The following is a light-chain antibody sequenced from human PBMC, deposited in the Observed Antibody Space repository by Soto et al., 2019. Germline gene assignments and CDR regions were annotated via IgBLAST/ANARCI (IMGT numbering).Light chain of an antibody. V-gene: IGKV3-20*01. CDR2: GAS. J-gene: IGKJ1*01. CDR1: QSLSSSS. Sequence: VLTHSPGTLTMSPWERASLSCWASQSLSSSSLAWYQQKPGQAPRLLISGASSRAADIPDRFSGSGSGTDFTLTISRLQPEDFAVYYCQQYDSSPRTFGQGTKVDIK. CDR3: QQYDSSPRT.